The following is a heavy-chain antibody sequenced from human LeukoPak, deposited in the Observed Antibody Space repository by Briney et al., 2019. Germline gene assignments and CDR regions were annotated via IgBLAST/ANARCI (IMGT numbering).Heavy chain of an antibody. Sequence: SETLSLTCAVYGGSFSGYYWSWIRQPPGKGLEWIGEINHSGSTNYNPSLKSRVTISVDRSKNQFSLKLSSVTAADTAVYYCARGYYYDSSGQNWFDPWGQGTLVTVSS. CDR3: ARGYYYDSSGQNWFDP. CDR2: INHSGST. V-gene: IGHV4-34*01. CDR1: GGSFSGYY. J-gene: IGHJ5*02. D-gene: IGHD3-22*01.